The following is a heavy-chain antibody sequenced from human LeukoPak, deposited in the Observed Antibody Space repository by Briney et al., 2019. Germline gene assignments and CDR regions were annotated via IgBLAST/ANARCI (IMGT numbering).Heavy chain of an antibody. CDR1: GFSLSTRGVG. V-gene: IGHV2-5*02. D-gene: IGHD3-10*01. J-gene: IGHJ4*02. CDR2: IYWDDDK. Sequence: SGPTLVKPTQTLTLTCTFSGFSLSTRGVGVGWIRQPPGKALEWLSLIYWDDDKRYSPSLKSRLTITKDTSKNQVVLTMTNMDPVDTATYYCAHCLSITMVRGPSYYFDYWGQGTLVTVSS. CDR3: AHCLSITMVRGPSYYFDY.